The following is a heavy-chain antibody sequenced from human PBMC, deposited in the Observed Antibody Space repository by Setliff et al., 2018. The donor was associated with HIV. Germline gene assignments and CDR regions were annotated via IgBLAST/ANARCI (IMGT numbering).Heavy chain of an antibody. CDR3: AKDDYVWGNPFDY. J-gene: IGHJ4*02. D-gene: IGHD3-16*01. Sequence: PGGSLRLSCAASGFTFSSYAMGWVRQSPGKGLEWVSAISGSGGSTYYADSVKGRFTISRDNSKNTLYLQMNSLRAEDTAVYFCAKDDYVWGNPFDYWGQGTQVTVSS. V-gene: IGHV3-23*01. CDR2: ISGSGGST. CDR1: GFTFSSYA.